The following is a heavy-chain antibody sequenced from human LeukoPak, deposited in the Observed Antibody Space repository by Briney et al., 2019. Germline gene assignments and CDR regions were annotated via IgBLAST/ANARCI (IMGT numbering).Heavy chain of an antibody. J-gene: IGHJ5*02. Sequence: GRSLRLSCVVSGFTFSSFDMHWVRQAPGKGLEWVAAITYDGSNKYYANSVKGRVTISRDNSKNTLSLQMNSLRGEDTAVYYCARDSLMWELIDGGWFDPWGQGTLVTVSS. V-gene: IGHV3-30*03. CDR3: ARDSLMWELIDGGWFDP. CDR1: GFTFSSFD. D-gene: IGHD1-26*01. CDR2: ITYDGSNK.